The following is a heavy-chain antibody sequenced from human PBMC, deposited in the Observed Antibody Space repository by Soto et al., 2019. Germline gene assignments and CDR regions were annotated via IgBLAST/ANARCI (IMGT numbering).Heavy chain of an antibody. D-gene: IGHD4-17*01. CDR1: GGTFSSYT. CDR2: IIPILGIA. Sequence: QVQLVQSGAEVKKPGSSVKVSCNASGGTFSSYTSSWVRQAPGQGLEWMGRIIPILGIANYAQKFQGRVTITADKSTSTSYMELRSLRSEDTAVDYCAMPLEGSTVTTDYAFDIWGQGTMVTVSS. V-gene: IGHV1-69*02. CDR3: AMPLEGSTVTTDYAFDI. J-gene: IGHJ3*02.